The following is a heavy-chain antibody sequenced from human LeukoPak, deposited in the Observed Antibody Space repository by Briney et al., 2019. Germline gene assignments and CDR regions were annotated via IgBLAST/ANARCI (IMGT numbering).Heavy chain of an antibody. Sequence: PGGSVRLSCAASGFTFSSYRMSWVRQAPGKGLEWVANIKQDGSEKYYVDSVKGRFTISRDNAKNSLYLQMNSLRAEDTAVYYCARDCTLRGVFYCYYMDVWGKGTTVTVSS. D-gene: IGHD3-10*01. J-gene: IGHJ6*03. CDR3: ARDCTLRGVFYCYYMDV. V-gene: IGHV3-7*01. CDR2: IKQDGSEK. CDR1: GFTFSSYR.